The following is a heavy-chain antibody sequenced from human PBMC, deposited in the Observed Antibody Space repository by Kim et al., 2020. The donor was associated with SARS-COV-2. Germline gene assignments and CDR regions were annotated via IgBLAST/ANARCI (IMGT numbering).Heavy chain of an antibody. J-gene: IGHJ4*02. CDR1: GYTFTSYA. CDR2: INAGNGNT. V-gene: IGHV1-3*01. Sequence: ASVKVSCKASGYTFTSYAMHWARQAPGQRLEWMGWINAGNGNTKYSQKFQGRVTITRDTSASTAYMELSSLRSEDTAVYYCARDPTLYDFWSGYCDYWGQGTLVTVTS. D-gene: IGHD3-3*01. CDR3: ARDPTLYDFWSGYCDY.